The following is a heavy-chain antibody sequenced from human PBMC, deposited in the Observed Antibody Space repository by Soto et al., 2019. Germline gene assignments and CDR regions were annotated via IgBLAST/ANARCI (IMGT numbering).Heavy chain of an antibody. V-gene: IGHV3-48*03. CDR1: GFTFSSSE. D-gene: IGHD1-26*01. CDR3: ARRASR. J-gene: IGHJ3*01. CDR2: IHPSGQPI. Sequence: EVQLVESGGGLVQPGGSLRLSCAVSGFTFSSSEMYWVRQAPGKGLEWISYIHPSGQPIFYADSVKGRFTISRDNANNSLFLQMNTLSAEDPAVYYCARRASRWGQGTMVTVSS.